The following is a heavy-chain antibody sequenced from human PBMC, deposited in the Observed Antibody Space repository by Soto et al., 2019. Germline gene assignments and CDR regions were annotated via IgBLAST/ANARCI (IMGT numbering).Heavy chain of an antibody. CDR2: IIPILTTP. J-gene: IGHJ6*02. Sequence: QVQLVQSGAEVKKTGSSVKVSCKASGGTFSIYGFSWVRQAPGQGPEWIGGIIPILTTPNYAQKFHGRVTIVADESTTTVYMELSSLKSADTAVYYCATSVGIAPTGEDGMDVWGQGTSVNVSS. CDR3: ATSVGIAPTGEDGMDV. V-gene: IGHV1-69*01. D-gene: IGHD2-8*02. CDR1: GGTFSIYG.